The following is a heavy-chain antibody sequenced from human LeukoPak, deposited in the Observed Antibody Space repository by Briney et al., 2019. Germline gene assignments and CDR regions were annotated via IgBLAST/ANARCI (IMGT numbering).Heavy chain of an antibody. V-gene: IGHV1-69*13. Sequence: GASVKVSCKASGGTFSSYAISWVRQAPGQGLEWMGGIIPIFGTANYAQKFQGRVTITADESTSTAHMELSSLRSEDTAVYYCARGDTAMAPGGSDYWGQGTLVTVSS. CDR3: ARGDTAMAPGGSDY. CDR1: GGTFSSYA. D-gene: IGHD5-18*01. CDR2: IIPIFGTA. J-gene: IGHJ4*02.